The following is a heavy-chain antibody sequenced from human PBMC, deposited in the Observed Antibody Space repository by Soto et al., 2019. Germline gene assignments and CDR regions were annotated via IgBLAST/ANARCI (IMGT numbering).Heavy chain of an antibody. CDR1: GFIFGNYG. Sequence: PGGSLRLSCAASGFIFGNYGMHWVRQAPGKGLEWLAVISFDGNKKYYADSVMGRCTISRDQTKTTLHLEMWSLRSDDTATYYCARDESNEWLGLDHWGQGNLVTVSS. CDR2: ISFDGNKK. J-gene: IGHJ4*02. V-gene: IGHV3-30*03. CDR3: ARDESNEWLGLDH. D-gene: IGHD6-19*01.